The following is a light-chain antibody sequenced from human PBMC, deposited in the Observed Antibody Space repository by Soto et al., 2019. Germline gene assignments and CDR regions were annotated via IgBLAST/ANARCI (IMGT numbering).Light chain of an antibody. V-gene: IGKV3-11*01. J-gene: IGKJ5*01. CDR2: NPS. CDR3: HQYGSLPIT. CDR1: QTVSSL. Sequence: EIVLPQSPATLSLSRGEIAILSCRASQTVSSLLACYPQKPGQAPRLLIYNPSNSATGIPARFSGSRSGTDFPLTLSRLEPEDFAVYYCHQYGSLPITFGQGTRLEI.